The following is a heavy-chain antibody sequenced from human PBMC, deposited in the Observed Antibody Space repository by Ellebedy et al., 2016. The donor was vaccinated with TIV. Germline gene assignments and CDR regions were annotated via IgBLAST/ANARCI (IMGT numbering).Heavy chain of an antibody. CDR3: ARGGPGGDNWFFGL. D-gene: IGHD3-10*01. CDR2: SGAAGDT. CDR1: GFSLTGSD. V-gene: IGHV3-13*01. J-gene: IGHJ2*01. Sequence: GESLKISCAASGFSLTGSDLHWVRRPRGKGLELVSASGAAGDTYYPDSVRGRFTIPRESAKKSFYLKMNSLTAGDTAVYYCARGGPGGDNWFFGLWGRGTQVTVSS.